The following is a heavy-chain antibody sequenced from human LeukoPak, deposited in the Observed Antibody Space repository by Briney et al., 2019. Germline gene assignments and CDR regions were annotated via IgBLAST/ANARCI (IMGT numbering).Heavy chain of an antibody. V-gene: IGHV3-23*01. Sequence: GGSLRLSCAASGFTFSSYAMNWVRQAPGKGLEWVSAISGIVVTAYYADSVQGRFTISRDNSKNTLYLQMNSLRAEDTAVYYCAKEGDTSVGNYFDYWGQGTLVTVSS. D-gene: IGHD3-22*01. CDR3: AKEGDTSVGNYFDY. J-gene: IGHJ4*02. CDR1: GFTFSSYA. CDR2: ISGIVVTA.